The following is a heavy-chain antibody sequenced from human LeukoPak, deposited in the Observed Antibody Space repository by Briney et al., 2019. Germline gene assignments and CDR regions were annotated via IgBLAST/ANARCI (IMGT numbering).Heavy chain of an antibody. CDR2: IRAYSGNT. V-gene: IGHV1-18*01. CDR3: ARRGYSYGPIDY. CDR1: GYTFANYG. Sequence: ASVKVSCKASGYTFANYGINWVRQAPGQGLEWMGWIRAYSGNTKSAQKLQGRVTMTTDTSTSTAYMELRSLRSDDTAVYYCARRGYSYGPIDYWGQGTLVTVSS. D-gene: IGHD5-18*01. J-gene: IGHJ4*02.